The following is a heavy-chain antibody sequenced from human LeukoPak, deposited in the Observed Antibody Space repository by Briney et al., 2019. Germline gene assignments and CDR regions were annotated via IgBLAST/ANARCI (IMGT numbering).Heavy chain of an antibody. J-gene: IGHJ2*01. CDR2: INHSGST. V-gene: IGHV4-34*01. CDR1: GGSFSGYY. Sequence: SETLSLTCAVYGGSFSGYYWSWIRQPPGKGLEWIGEINHSGSTNYNPSLKSRVTISVDTSKNQFSLKLSSVTAADTAVYYCARVGGYSSGWYQRYWYFDLWGRGTLVTVSS. CDR3: ARVGGYSSGWYQRYWYFDL. D-gene: IGHD6-19*01.